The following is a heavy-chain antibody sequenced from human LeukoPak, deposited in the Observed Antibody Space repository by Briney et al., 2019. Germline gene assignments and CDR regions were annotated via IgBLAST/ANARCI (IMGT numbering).Heavy chain of an antibody. CDR3: ARGSSGYSFDY. Sequence: NASETLSLTCAVSGGSISSGGYSWSWIRQPPGKGLEWIGYIYHSGGTYYNPSLKSRVTISVDRSKNQFSLKLSSVTAADTAVYYCARGSSGYSFDYWGQGTLVTVSS. J-gene: IGHJ4*02. D-gene: IGHD5-18*01. CDR1: GGSISSGGYS. CDR2: IYHSGGT. V-gene: IGHV4-30-2*01.